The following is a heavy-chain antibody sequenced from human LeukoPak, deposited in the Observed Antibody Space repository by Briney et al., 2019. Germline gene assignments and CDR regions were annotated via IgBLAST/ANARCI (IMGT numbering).Heavy chain of an antibody. CDR1: GGSISSGGSY. J-gene: IGHJ4*02. CDR2: IYHSGST. Sequence: PSQTLSLTCTVSGGSISSGGSYWSWIRQHPGTGLEWLRYIYHSGSTYYNPSLKSRVTISVDTSKNQFSLKLSSVTAADTAVYYCERDESGYGGFDFWGQGTLVTVSS. D-gene: IGHD5-12*01. V-gene: IGHV4-31*03. CDR3: ERDESGYGGFDF.